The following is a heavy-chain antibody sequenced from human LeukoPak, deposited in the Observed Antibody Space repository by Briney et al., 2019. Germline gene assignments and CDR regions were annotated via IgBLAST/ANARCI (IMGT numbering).Heavy chain of an antibody. CDR2: ISSSSSYI. J-gene: IGHJ3*02. D-gene: IGHD2/OR15-2a*01. V-gene: IGHV3-21*01. Sequence: GGSLRLSCADSGYTFSSYSMNWVRQAPGKGLEWVSSISSSSSYIYYADSVKGRFTISRDNAKNSLYLQMNSLRAEDTAVYYCARRGIVKGDIWGQGTMVTVSS. CDR3: ARRGIVKGDI. CDR1: GYTFSSYS.